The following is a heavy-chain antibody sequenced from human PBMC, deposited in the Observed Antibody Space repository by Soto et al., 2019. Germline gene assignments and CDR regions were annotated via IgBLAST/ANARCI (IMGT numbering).Heavy chain of an antibody. J-gene: IGHJ4*02. V-gene: IGHV3-74*01. CDR3: VRSSSGCFDY. Sequence: GGSLRLSCAASGFTLSHYWMHWVRQVPGRGLVWVSRLNYGGRITRYADSVKARFTISRDNAKNTLNLQMGSLRAEDTAIYYCVRSSSGCFDYWGQGTVVTVSS. CDR2: LNYGGRIT. D-gene: IGHD5-18*01. CDR1: GFTLSHYW.